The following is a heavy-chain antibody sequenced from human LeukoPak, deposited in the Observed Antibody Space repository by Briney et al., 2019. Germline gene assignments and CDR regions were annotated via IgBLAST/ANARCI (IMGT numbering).Heavy chain of an antibody. CDR3: ARQECCSGGSCYTWFDP. V-gene: IGHV5-51*01. D-gene: IGHD2-15*01. J-gene: IGHJ5*02. CDR2: IYPGDSDI. Sequence: GESLKISCKDSGYRFSSYWIAWVRQMPGKGLEYIGIIYPGDSDIRYSPSFQGQVTISADKSISTAYLQWSSLKASDTAMYYCARQECCSGGSCYTWFDPWGQGTLVTVSS. CDR1: GYRFSSYW.